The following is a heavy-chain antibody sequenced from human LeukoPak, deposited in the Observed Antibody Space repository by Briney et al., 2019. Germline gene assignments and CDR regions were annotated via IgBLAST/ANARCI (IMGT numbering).Heavy chain of an antibody. J-gene: IGHJ6*03. CDR3: AKDAWGGWYSGLGYYYYYMDV. CDR2: ISYDGSNK. CDR1: GFTFSSYG. V-gene: IGHV3-30*18. D-gene: IGHD6-19*01. Sequence: QAGGSLRLSCAASGFTFSSYGMHWVRQAPGKGLEWVAVISYDGSNKYYADSVKGRFTISRDNSKNTLYLQMNSLRAEDTAVYYCAKDAWGGWYSGLGYYYYYMDVWGKGTTVTISS.